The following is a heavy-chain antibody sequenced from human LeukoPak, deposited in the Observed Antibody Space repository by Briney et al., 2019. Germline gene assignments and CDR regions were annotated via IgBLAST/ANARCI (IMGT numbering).Heavy chain of an antibody. Sequence: APVKVSCKVSGYTLTELSMHWVRQAPGKGLEWMGGFDPEDGETIYAQKFQGRVTMTEDTSTDTAYMELSSLRSEDTAVYYCATGSTYYYDSSGYYRFDYRGQGTLVTVSS. CDR2: FDPEDGET. D-gene: IGHD3-22*01. CDR3: ATGSTYYYDSSGYYRFDY. V-gene: IGHV1-24*01. J-gene: IGHJ4*02. CDR1: GYTLTELS.